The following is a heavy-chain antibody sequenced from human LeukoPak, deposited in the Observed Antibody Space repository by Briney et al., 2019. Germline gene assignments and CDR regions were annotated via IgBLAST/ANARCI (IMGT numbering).Heavy chain of an antibody. V-gene: IGHV1-2*02. J-gene: IGHJ4*02. CDR1: GYTFTGYY. CDR3: ARSVSGHGKYGWYTNSGYFDY. CDR2: INPNSGGT. Sequence: ASVKVSCKASGYTFTGYYMHWVRQAPGQGLEWMGWINPNSGGTNYAQKFQGRVTMTRDTSISTAYMELSRLRSDDTAVYYCARSVSGHGKYGWYTNSGYFDYWGQGTLVTVSS. D-gene: IGHD6-19*01.